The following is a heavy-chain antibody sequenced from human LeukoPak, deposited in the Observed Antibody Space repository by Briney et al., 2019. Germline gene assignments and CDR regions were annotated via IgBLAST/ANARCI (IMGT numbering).Heavy chain of an antibody. Sequence: PGGSLRLSCAASGFTFSNAWMNWVRQAPGKGLEWVSYISSSSSTIYYADSVKGRFTISRDNAKNSLYLQMNSLRDEDTAVYYCARDRYSSGWYDVDYWGQGTLVTVSS. V-gene: IGHV3-48*02. CDR2: ISSSSSTI. CDR1: GFTFSNAW. D-gene: IGHD6-19*01. J-gene: IGHJ4*02. CDR3: ARDRYSSGWYDVDY.